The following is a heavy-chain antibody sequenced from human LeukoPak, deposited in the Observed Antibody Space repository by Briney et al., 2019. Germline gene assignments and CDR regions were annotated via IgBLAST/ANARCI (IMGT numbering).Heavy chain of an antibody. D-gene: IGHD3-16*01. V-gene: IGHV4-39*01. CDR2: IYYSGST. CDR1: GGSISSSSYY. J-gene: IGHJ6*03. CDR3: ASWGFYYYYYMDV. Sequence: SETLSLTCAVSGGSISSSSYYWGWIRQPPGKGLEWIGSIYYSGSTYYNPSLKSRVTISVDTSKNQFSLKLSSVTAADTAVYYCASWGFYYYYYMDVWGKGTTVTISS.